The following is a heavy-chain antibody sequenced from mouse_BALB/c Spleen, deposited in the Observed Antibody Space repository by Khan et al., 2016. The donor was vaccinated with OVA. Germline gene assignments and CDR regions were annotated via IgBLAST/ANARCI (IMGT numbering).Heavy chain of an antibody. V-gene: IGHV5-4*02. CDR3: TRGYYGDPFAY. J-gene: IGHJ3*01. D-gene: IGHD2-13*01. CDR2: ISDGTTYI. CDR1: GFTFSVYY. Sequence: EVELVESGGGLVKPGGSLKLSCAASGFTFSVYYMYWVRQTPEKRLEWVATISDGTTYIYYPDNVKGRFTISRDNAKNNLYLQMSSLKSEDTAMYYCTRGYYGDPFAYWGQGTLVTVSA.